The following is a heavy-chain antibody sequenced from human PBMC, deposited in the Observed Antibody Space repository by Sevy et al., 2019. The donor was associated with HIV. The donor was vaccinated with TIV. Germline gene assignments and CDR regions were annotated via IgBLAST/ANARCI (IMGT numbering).Heavy chain of an antibody. J-gene: IGHJ4*02. D-gene: IGHD1-26*01. Sequence: GGSLRLSCAASGFIFSDYGMSWVRQAPGKGLEWIAFFKSKIHGGTTENAASVKGRFTISRDDSKNIVYLQMSNLKTEDTAVYYCTRWSGSQSISDYWGQGTLVTVSS. CDR1: GFIFSDYG. CDR3: TRWSGSQSISDY. CDR2: FKSKIHGGTT. V-gene: IGHV3-49*04.